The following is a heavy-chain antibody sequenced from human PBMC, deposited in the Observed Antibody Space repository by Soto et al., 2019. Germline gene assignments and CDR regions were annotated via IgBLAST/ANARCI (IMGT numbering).Heavy chain of an antibody. V-gene: IGHV3-33*01. D-gene: IGHD3-10*01. Sequence: GGSLRLSCAASGFTFSSYGMHWVRQAPGKGLEWVAVIWYDGSNKYYADSGKGRFTISRDNSKSTLYPQMNSLRAGDTSVYYCARGRYYGSGSYYNDDYYYGMDVWGQGTTVTVSS. CDR2: IWYDGSNK. CDR1: GFTFSSYG. CDR3: ARGRYYGSGSYYNDDYYYGMDV. J-gene: IGHJ6*02.